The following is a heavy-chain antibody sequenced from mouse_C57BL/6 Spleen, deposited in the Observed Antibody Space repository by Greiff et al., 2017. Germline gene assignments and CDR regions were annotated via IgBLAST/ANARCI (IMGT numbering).Heavy chain of an antibody. CDR2: IDPSDSYT. V-gene: IGHV1-69*01. CDR3: ARYAITTVVARYFDV. J-gene: IGHJ1*03. D-gene: IGHD1-1*01. Sequence: QVQLKQPGAELVMPGASVKLSCKASGYTFTSYWMHWVKQRPGQGLEWIGEIDPSDSYTNYNQKFKGKSTLTVDKSSSTAYMQLSSLTSEDSAVYYCARYAITTVVARYFDVWGTGTTVTVSS. CDR1: GYTFTSYW.